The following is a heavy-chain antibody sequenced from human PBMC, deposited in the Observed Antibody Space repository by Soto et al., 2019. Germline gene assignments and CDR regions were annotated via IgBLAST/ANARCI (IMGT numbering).Heavy chain of an antibody. CDR3: ARGYDFWSGYYAPPYYYYGMDV. V-gene: IGHV1-46*01. CDR2: INPSGGST. Sequence: ASVKVSCKASGYTFTSYYMHWVRQAPGQGLEWMGIINPSGGSTSYAQKFQGRVTMTGDTSTSTVYMELSSLRSEDTAVYYCARGYDFWSGYYAPPYYYYGMDVWGQGTTVTVSS. J-gene: IGHJ6*02. CDR1: GYTFTSYY. D-gene: IGHD3-3*01.